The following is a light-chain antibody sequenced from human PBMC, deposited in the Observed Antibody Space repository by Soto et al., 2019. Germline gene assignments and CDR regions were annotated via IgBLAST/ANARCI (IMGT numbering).Light chain of an antibody. Sequence: DIQMTQSPSTLSASVGDRVTITCRASQSISSWLAWYQQKPGKAPKLLIYKASSLESGVPSRFSGSGSGTECTLTISSRQPDDFASYHCQQCNSYPWTFGQETKVEIK. V-gene: IGKV1-5*03. CDR2: KAS. CDR1: QSISSW. J-gene: IGKJ1*01. CDR3: QQCNSYPWT.